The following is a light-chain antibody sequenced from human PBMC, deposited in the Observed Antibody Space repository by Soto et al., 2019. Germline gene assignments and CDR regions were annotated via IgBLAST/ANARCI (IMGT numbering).Light chain of an antibody. CDR3: QQYADWPLT. V-gene: IGKV3-15*01. J-gene: IGKJ4*01. Sequence: IVMTQSPATVSVSPGESTSLSCRASRTIGTNLGWYQQKPGQAPRLLISKTSNRATGVPAGFSGSGSGTEFTLTITSLQSEDIAVYYCQQYADWPLTFGGGTKVDIK. CDR1: RTIGTN. CDR2: KTS.